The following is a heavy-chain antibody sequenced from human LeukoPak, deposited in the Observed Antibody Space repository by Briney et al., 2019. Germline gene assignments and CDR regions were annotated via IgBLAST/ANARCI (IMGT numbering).Heavy chain of an antibody. CDR2: IASDGSST. V-gene: IGHV3-74*01. J-gene: IGHJ4*02. CDR3: ARELMHYDFWSGSWGFDY. CDR1: GFTFSSYW. D-gene: IGHD3-3*01. Sequence: GGSLRLSCAASGFTFSSYWMNWVRQAPGKGLVWVSRIASDGSSTTYADSVKGRFTISRDNSKNTLYLQMNSLRAEDTAVYYCARELMHYDFWSGSWGFDYWGQGTLVTVSS.